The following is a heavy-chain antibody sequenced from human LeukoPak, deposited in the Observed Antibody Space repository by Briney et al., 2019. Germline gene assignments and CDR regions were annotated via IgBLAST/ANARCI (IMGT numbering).Heavy chain of an antibody. CDR1: GGSFSGYY. CDR3: AREGEPDSPNDY. Sequence: SETLSLACAVYGGSFSGYYWSWIRQPPGKGLEWIGEINHSGSTNYNPSLKSRVTISVDTSKNQFSLKLSSVTAEDTAVYYCAREGEPDSPNDYWGQGTLVTVSS. CDR2: INHSGST. D-gene: IGHD1-14*01. J-gene: IGHJ4*02. V-gene: IGHV4-34*01.